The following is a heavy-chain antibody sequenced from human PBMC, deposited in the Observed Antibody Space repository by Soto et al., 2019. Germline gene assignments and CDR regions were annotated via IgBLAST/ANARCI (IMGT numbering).Heavy chain of an antibody. Sequence: EVQLLESRGGLVQPGGALRLSCAASGFTISSHAMSWVRQAPGKGLEWISSISAGSEGAYYADSVKGRFTISRDNSNNTLDLQMNSLRAEDTAVYYCARDLWWYLHWGQGTLVTVFS. CDR1: GFTISSHA. J-gene: IGHJ4*02. V-gene: IGHV3-23*01. CDR3: ARDLWWYLH. CDR2: ISAGSEGA. D-gene: IGHD2-15*01.